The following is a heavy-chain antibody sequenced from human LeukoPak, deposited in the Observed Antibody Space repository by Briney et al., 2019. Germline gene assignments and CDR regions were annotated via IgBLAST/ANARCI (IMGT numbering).Heavy chain of an antibody. J-gene: IGHJ6*02. CDR2: ISSSSSTI. CDR3: ARPTYGDYGMDV. D-gene: IGHD4-17*01. V-gene: IGHV3-48*02. CDR1: GFTFSSYS. Sequence: QPGGFLRLSCAASGFTFSSYSMNWVRQAPGKGLEWVSYISSSSSTIYYTDSVKGRFTISRDNAKNSLYLQMNSLRDEDTAVYYCARPTYGDYGMDVWGQGTTVTVSS.